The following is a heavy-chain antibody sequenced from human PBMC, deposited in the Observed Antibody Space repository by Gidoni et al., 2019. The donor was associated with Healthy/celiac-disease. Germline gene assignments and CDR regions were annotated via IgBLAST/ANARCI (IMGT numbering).Heavy chain of an antibody. CDR3: ARTRITIFGVVIDLDY. Sequence: EVQLVESGGGLVKPGGSLSLSCAASGFPFSSYSMNWVRQAPGKGLEWVSSISSSSSYIYYADSVKGRFTISRDNAKNSLYLQMNSLRAEDTAVYYCARTRITIFGVVIDLDYWGQGTLVTVSS. D-gene: IGHD3-3*01. V-gene: IGHV3-21*01. CDR1: GFPFSSYS. J-gene: IGHJ4*02. CDR2: ISSSSSYI.